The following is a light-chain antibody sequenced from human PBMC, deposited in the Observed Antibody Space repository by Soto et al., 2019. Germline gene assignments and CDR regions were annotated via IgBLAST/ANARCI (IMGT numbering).Light chain of an antibody. CDR1: QSVISSY. CDR3: QQYGTPRSVT. V-gene: IGKV3-20*01. Sequence: EIVLTQSPGTLSLSPGETATLSCRSSQSVISSYLAWYQQKPGQPPRLLIFGTSIRATGIPDRISGSGSGTDFSLTISRLEPEDFAVYYCQQYGTPRSVTFGQGTRLDI. CDR2: GTS. J-gene: IGKJ5*01.